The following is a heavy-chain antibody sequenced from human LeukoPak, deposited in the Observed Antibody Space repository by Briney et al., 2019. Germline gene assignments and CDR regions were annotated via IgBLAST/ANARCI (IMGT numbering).Heavy chain of an antibody. CDR3: ARDGRYFDWSPTYYYYYYMDV. Sequence: SVKVSCKASGGTFSSYAISWVRQAPGQGLEWMGGIIPIFDTTNYAQKFQGRVTITADKSTSTAYMELSSLRSEDTAVYYCARDGRYFDWSPTYYYYYYMDVWGKGTMVTVSS. CDR1: GGTFSSYA. V-gene: IGHV1-69*06. CDR2: IIPIFDTT. J-gene: IGHJ6*03. D-gene: IGHD3-9*01.